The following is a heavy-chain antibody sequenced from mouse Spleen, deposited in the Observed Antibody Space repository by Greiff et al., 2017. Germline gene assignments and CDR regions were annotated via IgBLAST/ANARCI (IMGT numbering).Heavy chain of an antibody. CDR1: GFTFSSYG. V-gene: IGHV5-6*01. CDR3: ARHYYGSSLYAMDY. J-gene: IGHJ4*01. Sequence: EVQVVESGGDLVKPGGSLKLSCAASGFTFSSYGMSWVRQTPDKRLEWVATISSGGSYTYYPDSVKGRFTISRDNAKNTLYLQMSSLKSEDTAMYYCARHYYGSSLYAMDYWGQGTSVTVSS. CDR2: ISSGGSYT. D-gene: IGHD1-1*01.